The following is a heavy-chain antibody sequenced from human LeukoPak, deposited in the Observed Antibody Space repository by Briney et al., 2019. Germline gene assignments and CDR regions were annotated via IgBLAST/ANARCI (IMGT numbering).Heavy chain of an antibody. V-gene: IGHV3-23*01. CDR3: AKGPRIAGTTSFDY. J-gene: IGHJ4*02. Sequence: GGSLRLSYAASGFTFSNYAMSWVRQAPGKGLEWVSTIGGSGDTTYYADSVKGRFTISRDNSKNTLYLQMNSLRAEDTAVYYCAKGPRIAGTTSFDYWGQGTLVTVSS. CDR2: IGGSGDTT. CDR1: GFTFSNYA. D-gene: IGHD1-1*01.